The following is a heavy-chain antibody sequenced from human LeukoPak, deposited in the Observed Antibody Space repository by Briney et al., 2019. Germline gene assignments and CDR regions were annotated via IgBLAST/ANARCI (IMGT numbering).Heavy chain of an antibody. V-gene: IGHV4-39*07. D-gene: IGHD1-1*01. Sequence: SETLSLTCTVSGGSISSSSYYWGWIRQPPGKGLEWIGSIYYSGSTYYNPSLKSRVTISVDTSKNQFSLKLSSVTAADTAVYYCARVPQLGGHPNWFDPWGQGTLVTVSS. CDR3: ARVPQLGGHPNWFDP. CDR2: IYYSGST. CDR1: GGSISSSSYY. J-gene: IGHJ5*02.